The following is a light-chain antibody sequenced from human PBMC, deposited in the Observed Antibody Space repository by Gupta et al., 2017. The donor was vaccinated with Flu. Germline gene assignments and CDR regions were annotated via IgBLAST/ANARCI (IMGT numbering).Light chain of an antibody. V-gene: IGLV1-40*01. CDR1: RSNIGTGYD. J-gene: IGLJ3*02. Sequence: QSVLTQPPSVSGAPGQRVTISCTGSRSNIGTGYDVHWYQQVPGTAPKLLIYGNNNRPSGVPDRFSASKSGTSASLAITGLQAEDEADYYCQSYDVSLSGVFGGGTKLTVL. CDR3: QSYDVSLSGV. CDR2: GNN.